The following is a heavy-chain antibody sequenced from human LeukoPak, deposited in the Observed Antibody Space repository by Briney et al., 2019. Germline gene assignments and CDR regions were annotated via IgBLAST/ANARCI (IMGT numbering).Heavy chain of an antibody. CDR3: ARVLVVTTITHDY. CDR1: GFTFSSYG. CDR2: ISYDGSNK. V-gene: IGHV3-30*03. Sequence: HAGGSLRLSCAASGFTFSSYGMHWVRQAPGKGLEWVAVISYDGSNKYYADSVKGRFTISRDNAKNSLYLQMNSLRAEDTAVYYCARVLVVTTITHDYWGQGTLVTVFS. D-gene: IGHD2-21*02. J-gene: IGHJ4*02.